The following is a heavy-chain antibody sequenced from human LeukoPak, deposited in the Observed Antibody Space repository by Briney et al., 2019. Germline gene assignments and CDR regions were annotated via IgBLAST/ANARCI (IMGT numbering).Heavy chain of an antibody. CDR2: IWYDGSNE. J-gene: IGHJ6*02. CDR3: ARAQAVGASYYGMDV. D-gene: IGHD1-26*01. Sequence: GGSLRLSCAASGFTFSSYGMHWVRQAPGKGLEWVAAIWYDGSNEDYPDSVKGRFIISRDNSKNTLYLQMNSLRAEDTAIYYCARAQAVGASYYGMDVWGQGTTVTVSS. V-gene: IGHV3-33*08. CDR1: GFTFSSYG.